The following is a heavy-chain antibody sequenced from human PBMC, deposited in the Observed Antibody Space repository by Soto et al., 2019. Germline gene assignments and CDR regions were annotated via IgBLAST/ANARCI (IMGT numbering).Heavy chain of an antibody. CDR1: GYTFTGYY. Sequence: ASVKVSCKASGYTFTGYYMHWVRQAPGQGLEWMGWINPNSGGTNYAQKFQGWVTMTRDTSISTAYMELSRLRSDDTAVYYCARGQPLRYCSSTSCQWDYYYGMDVWGQGTTVTVSS. V-gene: IGHV1-2*04. J-gene: IGHJ6*02. CDR3: ARGQPLRYCSSTSCQWDYYYGMDV. CDR2: INPNSGGT. D-gene: IGHD2-2*01.